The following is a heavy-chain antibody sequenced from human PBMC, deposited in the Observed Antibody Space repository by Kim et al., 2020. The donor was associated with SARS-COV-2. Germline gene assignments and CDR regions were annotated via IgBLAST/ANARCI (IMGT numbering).Heavy chain of an antibody. J-gene: IGHJ6*03. CDR1: GYTFTSYD. Sequence: ASVKVSCKASGYTFTSYDINWVRQATGQGLEWMGWMNPNSGNTGYAQKFQGRVTMTRNTSISTAYMELSSLRSEDTAVYYCARYCSSTSCYPDFGYYYYYMDVWGKGTTVTVSS. CDR2: MNPNSGNT. D-gene: IGHD2-2*01. CDR3: ARYCSSTSCYPDFGYYYYYMDV. V-gene: IGHV1-8*01.